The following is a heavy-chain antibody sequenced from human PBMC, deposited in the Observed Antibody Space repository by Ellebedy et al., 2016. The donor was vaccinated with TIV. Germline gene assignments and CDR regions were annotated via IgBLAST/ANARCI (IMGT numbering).Heavy chain of an antibody. Sequence: PGGSLRLSCAASGFTFSSYNMKWVRQAPGKGLEWVSYISSSSIIFYADSVKGRFTISRDNAKNSLYLQMNSLRDEDTAVYYCLPHDGLGYWGQGTLVTVSS. J-gene: IGHJ4*02. CDR3: LPHDGLGY. D-gene: IGHD1-1*01. V-gene: IGHV3-48*02. CDR1: GFTFSSYN. CDR2: ISSSSII.